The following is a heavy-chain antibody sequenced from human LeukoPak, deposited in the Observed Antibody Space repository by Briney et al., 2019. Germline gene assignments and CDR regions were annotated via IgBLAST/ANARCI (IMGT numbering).Heavy chain of an antibody. CDR1: GGSISSGDYY. Sequence: SETLSLTXTVSGGSISSGDYYWSWIRQPPGKGLKWIGYIYYSGSTYYNPSLKSRVTISVDTSKNQFSLKLSSVTAADTAVYYCARAVVFWSGYSHQDHRDAFDIWGQGTMVTVSS. V-gene: IGHV4-30-4*08. J-gene: IGHJ3*02. CDR3: ARAVVFWSGYSHQDHRDAFDI. CDR2: IYYSGST. D-gene: IGHD3-3*01.